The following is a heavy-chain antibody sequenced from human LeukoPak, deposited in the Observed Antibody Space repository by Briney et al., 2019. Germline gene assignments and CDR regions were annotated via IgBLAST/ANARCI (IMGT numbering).Heavy chain of an antibody. Sequence: PSETLSLTCTVSGGSISSYYWGWIRQPPGKGLEWIGNIYYSGSTYYNPSLKSRVTISVDTSKNQFSLKLNSVTAADTAVYYCARDTGSFPHVSFDIWGQGTMVTVSS. J-gene: IGHJ3*02. D-gene: IGHD1-26*01. CDR1: GGSISSYY. V-gene: IGHV4-39*07. CDR3: ARDTGSFPHVSFDI. CDR2: IYYSGST.